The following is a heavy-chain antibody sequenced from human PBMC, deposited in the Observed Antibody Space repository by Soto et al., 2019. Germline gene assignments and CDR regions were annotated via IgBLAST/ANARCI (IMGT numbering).Heavy chain of an antibody. J-gene: IGHJ4*02. V-gene: IGHV3-48*02. CDR1: RFTFSNYS. D-gene: IGHD3-10*01. CDR3: ATSRFGELWVPFDY. Sequence: EVQLVEFGGGLVQPGGSLRLSCAASRFTFSNYSMNWVRQAPGKGLEWVSYISSSSSTIYYADSVKGRFTISRDNAKNSLYLQMNSLSNEDTAVYYCATSRFGELWVPFDYWGQGTLVTVSS. CDR2: ISSSSSTI.